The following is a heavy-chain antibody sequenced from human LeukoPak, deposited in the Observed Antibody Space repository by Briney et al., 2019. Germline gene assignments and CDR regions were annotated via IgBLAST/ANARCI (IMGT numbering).Heavy chain of an antibody. D-gene: IGHD5-12*01. Sequence: SETLSLTCTVSGGSISGGGYYWTWIRQHPGKGLEWIGYIYYSGSTDYNPSLKSRLSMSVDMSNNQFSLSLSSVTAADTAVYYCAREVVATRWDPGFDYWGQGTLVTVSS. CDR1: GGSISGGGYY. J-gene: IGHJ4*02. CDR3: AREVVATRWDPGFDY. V-gene: IGHV4-31*03. CDR2: IYYSGST.